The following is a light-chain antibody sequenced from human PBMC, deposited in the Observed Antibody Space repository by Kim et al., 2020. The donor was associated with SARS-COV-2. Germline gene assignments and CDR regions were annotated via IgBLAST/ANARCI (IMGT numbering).Light chain of an antibody. CDR2: GKN. CDR1: SLRIYY. J-gene: IGLJ2*01. CDR3: NSRDSSGKHVV. V-gene: IGLV3-19*01. Sequence: SSELTQDPAVSVALGQTVRITCQGDSLRIYYASWYQQKPGQAPVLVIYGKNNRPSGIPDRFSGSSSGNTASLTITGAQAEDEADYYCNSRDSSGKHVVFGGGTKLTVL.